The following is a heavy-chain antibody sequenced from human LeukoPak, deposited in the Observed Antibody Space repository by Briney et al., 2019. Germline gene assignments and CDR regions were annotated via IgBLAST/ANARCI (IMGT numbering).Heavy chain of an antibody. CDR2: MSPNTGDT. CDR3: ARDPYSSGNMGAFDI. V-gene: IGHV1-8*02. Sequence: EASVKVSCKASGGTFSSYAISWVRQATGEGLEWMGWMSPNTGDTGFARKFQGRVTMTRDTSINTAYMELSSLRSEDTAVYYCARDPYSSGNMGAFDIWGQGTMVTVSS. J-gene: IGHJ3*02. CDR1: GGTFSSYA. D-gene: IGHD6-19*01.